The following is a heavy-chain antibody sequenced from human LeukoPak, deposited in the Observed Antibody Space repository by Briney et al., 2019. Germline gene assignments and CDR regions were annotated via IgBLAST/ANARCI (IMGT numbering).Heavy chain of an antibody. D-gene: IGHD6-13*01. Sequence: GGSLRLSCAASGFTFSSYGMSWVRQAPGKGLEWVSAISGSGGSTYYADSVKGRFTISRDNSKNTLYLQMNSLRAEDTAVYYCANLRRRIAAAGTDYYYYMDVWGKGTTVTISS. CDR3: ANLRRRIAAAGTDYYYYMDV. V-gene: IGHV3-23*01. CDR2: ISGSGGST. CDR1: GFTFSSYG. J-gene: IGHJ6*03.